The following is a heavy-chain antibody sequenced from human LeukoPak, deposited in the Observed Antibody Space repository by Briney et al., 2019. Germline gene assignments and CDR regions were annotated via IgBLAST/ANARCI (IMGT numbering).Heavy chain of an antibody. Sequence: ASVKVSCKASGYTFTGYYMHWVRQAPRQGLEWMGWINPNSGGTNYAQKFQGRVTMTRDTSISTAYMELSTLRSDDTAVYYCARAGSVPRDAFDIWGQGTMVTVSS. CDR1: GYTFTGYY. V-gene: IGHV1-2*02. J-gene: IGHJ3*02. CDR2: INPNSGGT. D-gene: IGHD3-10*01. CDR3: ARAGSVPRDAFDI.